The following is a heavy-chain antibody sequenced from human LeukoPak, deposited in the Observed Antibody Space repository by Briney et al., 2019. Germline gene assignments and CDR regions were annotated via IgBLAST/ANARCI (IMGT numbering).Heavy chain of an antibody. V-gene: IGHV1-3*01. CDR2: INAGNGNT. Sequence: ASVKVSCKASGYTFTSYAMHWVRQAPGQRLEWMGWINAGNGNTKYSQKLQGRVTITRDTSASTAYMGLSSLRSEDTAVYYCAMHVDTAMVFDYWGQGTLVTVSS. CDR3: AMHVDTAMVFDY. J-gene: IGHJ4*02. D-gene: IGHD5-18*01. CDR1: GYTFTSYA.